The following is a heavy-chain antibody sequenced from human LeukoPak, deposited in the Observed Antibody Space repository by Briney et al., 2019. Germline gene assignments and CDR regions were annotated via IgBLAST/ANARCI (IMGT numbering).Heavy chain of an antibody. D-gene: IGHD6-13*01. V-gene: IGHV3-23*01. J-gene: IGHJ4*02. CDR3: AKELGIAAAAQGGYFDY. CDR1: GFTFSSYA. Sequence: GGSLRFSCAASGFTFSSYAMSWVRQAPGNGLEWVSAVSGSGGSTYYADSVKGRFTISRDNSKNTLYLQMNSLRAEDTAVYYCAKELGIAAAAQGGYFDYWGQGTLVTVSS. CDR2: VSGSGGST.